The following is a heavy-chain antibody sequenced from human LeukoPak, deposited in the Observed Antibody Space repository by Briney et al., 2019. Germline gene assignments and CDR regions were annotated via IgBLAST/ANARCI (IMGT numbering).Heavy chain of an antibody. CDR2: INSDGSST. Sequence: PGGSLRLSCAASGFTFSSYWVHWVRQAPGKGLVWVSRINSDGSSTTYADSVKGRFTISRDNSKNTLYLQMNSLRAEDTAVYYCARDLGYDSRTTDAFDIWGQGTMVTVSS. J-gene: IGHJ3*02. CDR1: GFTFSSYW. CDR3: ARDLGYDSRTTDAFDI. V-gene: IGHV3-74*01. D-gene: IGHD3-22*01.